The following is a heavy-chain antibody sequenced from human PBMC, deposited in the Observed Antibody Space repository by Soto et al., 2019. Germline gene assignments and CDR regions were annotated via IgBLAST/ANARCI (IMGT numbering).Heavy chain of an antibody. D-gene: IGHD5-12*01. V-gene: IGHV3-53*04. CDR2: IYSGGST. CDR1: GFTVSSNY. J-gene: IGHJ6*03. Sequence: GGSLRLSCAASGFTVSSNYMSWVRQAPGKGLEWVSVIYSGGSTYYADSVKGRFTISRHNSKNTLYLQMNSLRAEDTAVYYCASTGYSGYLNYYYYYMDVWGKGTTVTVSS. CDR3: ASTGYSGYLNYYYYYMDV.